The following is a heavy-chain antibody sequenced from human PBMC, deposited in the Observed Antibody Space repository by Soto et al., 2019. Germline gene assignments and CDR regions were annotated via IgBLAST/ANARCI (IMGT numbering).Heavy chain of an antibody. CDR2: IYPSNSET. CDR3: ARQAYHYDTYSFGY. Sequence: EVQLVQSGAEVKKPGESLKISCKASGYTFTSYWIGWVRQMPGKGLEWMGIIYPSNSETRFSPSFQGQVTLSADKSIFPAYLQWSSLKASDTALYYCARQAYHYDTYSFGYWGQGTLVTVSP. CDR1: GYTFTSYW. J-gene: IGHJ4*02. D-gene: IGHD3-22*01. V-gene: IGHV5-51*01.